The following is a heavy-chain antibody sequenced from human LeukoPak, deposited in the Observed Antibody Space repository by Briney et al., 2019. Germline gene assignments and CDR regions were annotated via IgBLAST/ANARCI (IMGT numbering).Heavy chain of an antibody. CDR2: IYYSGIT. CDR3: ARHPGAYDAFDI. V-gene: IGHV4-59*08. CDR1: GGSISSYY. Sequence: SETLSLTCTVSGGSISSYYWSWIRQPPGKGLEWIGYIYYSGITNYNPSLKSRVTISVDTSKNQFSLKLSSVTAADTAVYYCARHPGAYDAFDIWGQGTMVTVSS. J-gene: IGHJ3*02. D-gene: IGHD7-27*01.